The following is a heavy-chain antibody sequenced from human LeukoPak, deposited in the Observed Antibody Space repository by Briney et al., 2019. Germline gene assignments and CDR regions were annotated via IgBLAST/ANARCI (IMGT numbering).Heavy chain of an antibody. CDR2: IYTSGST. Sequence: SQTLSLTCTVSGGSISSGSYYWSWIRQPAGKGLEWIGRIYTSGSTNYNPSLKSRDTISVDTSKNQFSLKLSSVTAADTAVYYCASLYQAANYYYYGMDVWGQGTTVTVSS. V-gene: IGHV4-61*02. D-gene: IGHD3-16*02. CDR1: GGSISSGSYY. CDR3: ASLYQAANYYYYGMDV. J-gene: IGHJ6*02.